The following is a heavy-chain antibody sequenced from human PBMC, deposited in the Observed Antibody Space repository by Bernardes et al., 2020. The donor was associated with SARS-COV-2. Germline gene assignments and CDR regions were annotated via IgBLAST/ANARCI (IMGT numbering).Heavy chain of an antibody. J-gene: IGHJ4*02. D-gene: IGHD5-18*01. CDR1: GGSFSGYY. CDR2: IYHSGST. V-gene: IGHV4-34*01. CDR3: ARWGAHTAMAGGFDY. Sequence: SESLSLTCAVYGGSFSGYYWSWIRHPPGQGLEWIGEIYHSGSTNYNPSLKSRVTISVDTSKNQFSLKLSSVTAADTAVYYCARWGAHTAMAGGFDYWGQGTLVTVSS.